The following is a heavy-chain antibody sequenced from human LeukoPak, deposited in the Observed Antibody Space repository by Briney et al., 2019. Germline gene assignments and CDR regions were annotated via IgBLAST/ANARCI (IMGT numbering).Heavy chain of an antibody. J-gene: IGHJ4*02. D-gene: IGHD4-17*01. CDR1: EFTFSSYW. V-gene: IGHV3-7*01. CDR2: IKQDGSEK. Sequence: PGGSLRLSCAASEFTFSSYWMSWVRQAPGKGLEWVANIKQDGSEKYYVDSVKGRFTISRDNSKNTLYLQMGSLRAEDMAVYYCARGDYGDAYYFDYWGQGTLVTVSS. CDR3: ARGDYGDAYYFDY.